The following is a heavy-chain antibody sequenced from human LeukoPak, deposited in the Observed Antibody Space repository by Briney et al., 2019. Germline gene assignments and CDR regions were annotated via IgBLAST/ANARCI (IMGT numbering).Heavy chain of an antibody. CDR1: GFTFSTYV. CDR3: AKYYCSSTSCPGLDY. V-gene: IGHV3-23*01. Sequence: GGSLRLCCTASGFTFSTYVMSWVRQAPGKGLEWVSAISGSGSTTYYADSVKGRFTISRDNAKNTLYLQMSSLRAEDTAVYYCAKYYCSSTSCPGLDYWGQGTLVTVSS. CDR2: ISGSGSTT. J-gene: IGHJ4*02. D-gene: IGHD2-2*01.